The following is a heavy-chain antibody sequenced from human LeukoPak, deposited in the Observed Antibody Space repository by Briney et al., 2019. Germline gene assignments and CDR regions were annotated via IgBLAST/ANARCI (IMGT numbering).Heavy chain of an antibody. Sequence: GGSLRLSCAASGFAFSIYWMSWVRQAPGKGLEWVANINHHGSDKWYVDSVKGRFTIARDNTDNSLSLQMNSLRVEDTAVYYCARSDSLGSVDYWGQGTLITVSS. CDR1: GFAFSIYW. D-gene: IGHD2-21*01. V-gene: IGHV3-7*01. CDR3: ARSDSLGSVDY. J-gene: IGHJ4*02. CDR2: INHHGSDK.